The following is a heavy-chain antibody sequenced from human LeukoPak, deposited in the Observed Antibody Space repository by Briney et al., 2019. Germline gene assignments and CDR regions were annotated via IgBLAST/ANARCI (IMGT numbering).Heavy chain of an antibody. CDR3: AKDGGVVLITHDAFDI. Sequence: TGGSLRLSCAASGFTFSSYAMSWVRQAPGKGLEWVSGIIGSGSSTYYADSVKGRFTISRDNSKNTLYLQMNSLRAEDTAVYYCAKDGGVVLITHDAFDIWGQGTMVTVSS. J-gene: IGHJ3*02. D-gene: IGHD3-22*01. V-gene: IGHV3-23*01. CDR1: GFTFSSYA. CDR2: IIGSGSST.